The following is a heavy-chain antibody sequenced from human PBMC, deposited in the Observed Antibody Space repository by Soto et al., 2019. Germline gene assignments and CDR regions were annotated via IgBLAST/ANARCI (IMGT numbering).Heavy chain of an antibody. CDR1: GFTFSSYA. V-gene: IGHV3-23*01. CDR2: INSAGST. CDR3: AKRSPYYFDY. Sequence: GGSLRLSCAASGFTFSSYAMSWVRQAPGKGLEWVSTINSAGSTFYADSVKGRFTISRGNSKNTLYLQMNNLRAEDTAVYYCAKRSPYYFDYWGQRTLVTVSS. J-gene: IGHJ4*02.